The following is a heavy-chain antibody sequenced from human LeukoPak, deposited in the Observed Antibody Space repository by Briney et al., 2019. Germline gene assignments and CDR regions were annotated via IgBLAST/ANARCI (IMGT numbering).Heavy chain of an antibody. Sequence: SETLSLTCTVSAGSLSSSDYYWGWIRPSPGKGLEWIGRISYSGNTYYNPSLKSRVTISVDTSKNHFSLRLSSVTAADTAVYYCSRLTHSYYSDTSGYYPYYHMDVWGEGTTVAVSS. CDR1: AGSLSSSDYY. V-gene: IGHV4-39*02. J-gene: IGHJ6*03. D-gene: IGHD3-22*01. CDR3: SRLTHSYYSDTSGYYPYYHMDV. CDR2: ISYSGNT.